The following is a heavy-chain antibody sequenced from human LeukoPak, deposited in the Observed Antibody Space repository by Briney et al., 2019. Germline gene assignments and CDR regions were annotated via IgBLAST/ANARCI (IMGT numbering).Heavy chain of an antibody. Sequence: ASVKVSCKASGYTFANYGISWVRQAPGLGLEWMGWISGYNGKANYAQKFQGRVTMTTDTSTRIAFMELRSLRSDDTAVYYCGRQVDTSMALPDYWGQGTLVTVSS. CDR2: ISGYNGKA. J-gene: IGHJ4*02. CDR1: GYTFANYG. D-gene: IGHD5-18*01. CDR3: GRQVDTSMALPDY. V-gene: IGHV1-18*01.